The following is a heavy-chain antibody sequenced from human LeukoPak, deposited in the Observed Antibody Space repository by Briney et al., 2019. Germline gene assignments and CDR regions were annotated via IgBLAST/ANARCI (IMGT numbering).Heavy chain of an antibody. CDR2: IGPSSDNI. V-gene: IGHV3-11*05. D-gene: IGHD6-13*01. J-gene: IGHJ6*02. CDR3: ARGAIAAGGPYYYGMDV. CDR1: GFTFSDYF. Sequence: GGSLRLSCAASGFTFSDYFMSWIRQAPEKGLEWLSYIGPSSDNINYADSVKGRFTVSRDNAKNSLYLQMNSLRSEDTAVYYCARGAIAAGGPYYYGMDVWGQGTTVTVAS.